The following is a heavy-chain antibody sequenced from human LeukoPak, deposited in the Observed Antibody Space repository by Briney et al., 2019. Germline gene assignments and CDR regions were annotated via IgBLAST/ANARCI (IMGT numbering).Heavy chain of an antibody. CDR3: AKDMAPGTMVMGFDD. J-gene: IGHJ4*02. CDR1: GFTFSSYG. V-gene: IGHV3-30*02. D-gene: IGHD3-10*01. Sequence: PGGSLRLSCAASGFTFSSYGMHWVRQAPGKGLEWVAFIRYGGSNKYYADSVKCRFTISRDNSRNTLYLQMNSLRAEDTAVYYCAKDMAPGTMVMGFDDWGQGTLVTVSS. CDR2: IRYGGSNK.